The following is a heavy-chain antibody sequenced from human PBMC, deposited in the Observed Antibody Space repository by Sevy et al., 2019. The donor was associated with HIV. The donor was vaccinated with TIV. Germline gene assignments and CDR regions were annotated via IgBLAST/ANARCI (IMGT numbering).Heavy chain of an antibody. J-gene: IGHJ4*02. Sequence: GGSLRLSCAASGFTFSNYFMNWVRQAPGKGLEWVSSISSGSSYIFYADSLKGLFTISRDNAKNSLYLHMNSLRAEDTAVYYCARGDYYGSLYYFDYWGPGTLVTVSS. CDR1: GFTFSNYF. CDR2: ISSGSSYI. CDR3: ARGDYYGSLYYFDY. D-gene: IGHD3-10*01. V-gene: IGHV3-21*01.